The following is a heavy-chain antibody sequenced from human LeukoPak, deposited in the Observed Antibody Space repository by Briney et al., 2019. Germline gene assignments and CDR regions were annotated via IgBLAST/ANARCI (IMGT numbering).Heavy chain of an antibody. V-gene: IGHV3-23*01. D-gene: IGHD5-24*01. CDR2: ISASGGTT. J-gene: IGHJ6*02. Sequence: GGSLRLSCAASGFLFSDYAMTWVRQAPGKGLEFVSTISASGGTTYYPDSVQGRFTISRDNSKNTLYLQLNSLTAEATAVYYCAKLKRHGYNLDGPDVWGQGTTVTVSS. CDR1: GFLFSDYA. CDR3: AKLKRHGYNLDGPDV.